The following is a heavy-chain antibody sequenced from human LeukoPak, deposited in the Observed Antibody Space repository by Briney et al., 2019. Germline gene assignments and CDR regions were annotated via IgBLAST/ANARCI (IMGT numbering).Heavy chain of an antibody. CDR1: GFTFDDYG. Sequence: GGSLRLSCAASGFTFDDYGMSWVRQAPGKGLEWVAIIKKDGSEKIYVDSVRGRFTISRDNAKNTLYLQMNSLRAEDTAVYYCAAGAGWLIDYWGQGTLVTVSS. V-gene: IGHV3-7*01. CDR2: IKKDGSEK. D-gene: IGHD6-19*01. J-gene: IGHJ4*02. CDR3: AAGAGWLIDY.